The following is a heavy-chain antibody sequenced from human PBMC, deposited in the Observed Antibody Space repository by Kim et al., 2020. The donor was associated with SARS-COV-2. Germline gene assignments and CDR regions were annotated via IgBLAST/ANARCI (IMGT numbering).Heavy chain of an antibody. D-gene: IGHD2-21*01. V-gene: IGHV1-69*13. CDR3: ARGFPTVIAKKERYNWFDP. CDR2: IIPIFGTA. Sequence: SVKVSCKASGGTFSSYAISWVRQAPGQGLEWMGGIIPIFGTANYAQKFQGRVTITADESTSTAYMELSSLRSEDTAVYYCARGFPTVIAKKERYNWFDPWGQGTLVTVSS. CDR1: GGTFSSYA. J-gene: IGHJ5*02.